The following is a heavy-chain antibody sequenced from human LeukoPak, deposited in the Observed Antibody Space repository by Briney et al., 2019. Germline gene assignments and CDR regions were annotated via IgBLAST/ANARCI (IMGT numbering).Heavy chain of an antibody. CDR1: GFTFSDYY. Sequence: GGSLRLSCAASGFTFSDYYMSWIRRAPGKGLKWVSYISSSGSTIYYADSVKGRFTISRDNAKNSLYLQMNSLRAEDTAVYYCARDPGDYYDSSGYYFRDAFDIWGQGTMVTVSS. CDR2: ISSSGSTI. CDR3: ARDPGDYYDSSGYYFRDAFDI. D-gene: IGHD3-22*01. J-gene: IGHJ3*02. V-gene: IGHV3-11*04.